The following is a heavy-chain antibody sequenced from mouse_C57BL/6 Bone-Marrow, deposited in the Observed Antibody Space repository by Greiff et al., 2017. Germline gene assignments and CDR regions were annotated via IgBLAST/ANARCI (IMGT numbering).Heavy chain of an antibody. V-gene: IGHV7-1*01. CDR3: ARDASNYYGSSGFAY. CDR2: SRNKANDYTT. Sequence: EVKLVESGGGLVQSGRSLRLSCATSGFTFSDFYMEWVRQAPGKGLEWIAASRNKANDYTTEYSASVKGRFIVSRDTSQSILYLQMNALRAEDTAIYYCARDASNYYGSSGFAYWGQGTLVTVSA. D-gene: IGHD1-1*01. J-gene: IGHJ3*01. CDR1: GFTFSDFY.